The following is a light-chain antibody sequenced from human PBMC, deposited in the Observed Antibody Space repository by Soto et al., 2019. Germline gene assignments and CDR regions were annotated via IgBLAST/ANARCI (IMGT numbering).Light chain of an antibody. CDR2: DVS. CDR1: SSDVGGYNY. V-gene: IGLV2-14*01. CDR3: SSYTSSSTFYV. Sequence: QSVLTQPASVSGSPGQSITISCTGTSSDVGGYNYVSWYQQHPGKAPKLMIYDVSNRPSGVSNRFSGSKSGNTASLTISGLQAEDEAYYYCSSYTSSSTFYVFGTWTKVTVL. J-gene: IGLJ1*01.